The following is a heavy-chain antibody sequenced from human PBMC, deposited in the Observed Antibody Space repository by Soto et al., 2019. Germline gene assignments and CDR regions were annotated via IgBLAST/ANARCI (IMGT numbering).Heavy chain of an antibody. CDR2: MYHSGST. V-gene: IGHV4-30-2*01. J-gene: IGHJ4*02. CDR1: GGSISSGGYS. Sequence: QLQLQESGSGLVKPSQTLSLTCAVSGGSISSGGYSWSWIRQPPGKGLEWIGDMYHSGSTYYSPSLKSRVTISVDRSRNQFSLKLSSVTATDTAVYYCARGQVVAAQHWGQGTLVTVSS. CDR3: ARGQVVAAQH. D-gene: IGHD2-15*01.